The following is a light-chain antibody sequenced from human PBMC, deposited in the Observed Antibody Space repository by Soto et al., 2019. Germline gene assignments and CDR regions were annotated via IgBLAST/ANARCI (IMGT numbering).Light chain of an antibody. J-gene: IGLJ1*01. CDR3: ASWDDTLNDYV. CDR2: SNN. Sequence: QSVLTQPPSASGTPGQTVTISCSGSYSNVGANPVSWYQQVPGRAPQLLIYSNNQRPAGVPGRFSGSRSDTSASLSISGLQSADGVDYYCASWDDTLNDYVFGTGTKVTVL. V-gene: IGLV1-44*01. CDR1: YSNVGANP.